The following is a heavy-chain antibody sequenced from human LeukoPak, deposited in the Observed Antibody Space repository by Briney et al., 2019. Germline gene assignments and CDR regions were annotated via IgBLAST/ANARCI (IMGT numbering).Heavy chain of an antibody. J-gene: IGHJ4*02. Sequence: GGSLRLSCAASGFTFNRSWMNWVRQAPGEGLEWVANLDPSGSQKRYVDSVKGGFIISKDNPGASLYLDMYSLRAEDTAIYYCAIWTSGNYWGQGTLVTVSS. CDR2: LDPSGSQK. CDR3: AIWTSGNY. D-gene: IGHD1-1*01. V-gene: IGHV3-7*01. CDR1: GFTFNRSW.